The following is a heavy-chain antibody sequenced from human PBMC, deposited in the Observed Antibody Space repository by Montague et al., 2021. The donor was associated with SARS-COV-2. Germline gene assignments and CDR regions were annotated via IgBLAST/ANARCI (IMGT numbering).Heavy chain of an antibody. D-gene: IGHD3-22*01. V-gene: IGHV4-34*01. CDR2: INNSGST. CDR3: ARGRIEVSMIVVVLTGASYYIDV. CDR1: GGSFSGHY. J-gene: IGHJ6*03. Sequence: SETLSLTCAVYGGSFSGHYWSWIRQPPGKGLEWIGEINNSGSTNYNPSLKSRVTISVDTSKNQFSLKLHSVTAADTAVYYCARGRIEVSMIVVVLTGASYYIDVGGKGTSVTVSS.